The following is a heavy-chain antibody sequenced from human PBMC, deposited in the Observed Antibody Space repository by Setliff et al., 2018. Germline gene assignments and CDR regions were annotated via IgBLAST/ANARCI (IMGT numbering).Heavy chain of an antibody. J-gene: IGHJ4*02. D-gene: IGHD3-22*01. CDR3: AKDLGVRGYPTRFDY. Sequence: GGSLRLSCVGSGYTFSTYSMVWVRQAPGKGLQWVSGILGGGGNGGRGTIYADSVRGRFIISRDNSKNTLYLHMNSLRAEDTAVYHCAKDLGVRGYPTRFDYWGQGTLVTVSS. CDR2: ILGGGGNGGRGT. V-gene: IGHV3-23*01. CDR1: GYTFSTYS.